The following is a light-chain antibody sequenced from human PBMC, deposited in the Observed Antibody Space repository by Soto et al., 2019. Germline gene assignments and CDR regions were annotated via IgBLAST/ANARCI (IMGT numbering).Light chain of an antibody. CDR2: DAS. J-gene: IGKJ4*01. CDR1: QDISNY. Sequence: DLQMTQSPSSLSASVGDRVTITCQASQDISNYLNWYQQKPGKAPKLLIYDASNLETGVPSRFSGSGSGTDFTFTISSLQPEDIATYYCQQYDNLPLTFGGGTKVELK. V-gene: IGKV1-33*01. CDR3: QQYDNLPLT.